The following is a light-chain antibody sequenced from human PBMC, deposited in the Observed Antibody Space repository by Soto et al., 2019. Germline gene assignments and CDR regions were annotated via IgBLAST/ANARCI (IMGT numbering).Light chain of an antibody. J-gene: IGKJ1*01. CDR1: QSVGSK. V-gene: IGKV3-11*01. CDR2: GAS. Sequence: EIVMTQSPATLSVSPGERASLSCRASQSVGSKLIWYQHKPGQAPRLLIYGASNRATGIPARFSGSGSGTDFTLTISDLEPEDFAVYYCQQHSHWPPWTFGQGTRVEIQ. CDR3: QQHSHWPPWT.